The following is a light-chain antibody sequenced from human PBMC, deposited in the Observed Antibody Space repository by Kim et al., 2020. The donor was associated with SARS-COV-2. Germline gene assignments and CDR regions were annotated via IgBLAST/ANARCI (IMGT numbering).Light chain of an antibody. V-gene: IGKV1-5*01. J-gene: IGKJ5*01. Sequence: ASVAERVTITCRDSQSIGGWLAWYQQKPGRAPKLLFYDACSVVSGVPSRFSGRGSGTEFTLAISSLQPDDSATYYYQHHSTYPITFGQGTRLGIK. CDR1: QSIGGW. CDR2: DAC. CDR3: QHHSTYPIT.